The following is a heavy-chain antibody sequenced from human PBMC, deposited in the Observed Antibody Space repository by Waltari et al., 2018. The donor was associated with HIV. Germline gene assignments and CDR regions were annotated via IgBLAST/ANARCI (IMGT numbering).Heavy chain of an antibody. CDR3: VTDAVAVPLDTAY. J-gene: IGHJ4*02. Sequence: EVHLVESGGGLVTPGGSLRVSGTVAGFTFINSWLGWVRQAPGKGLEWLGRIKSKNDGGTIDYAAPVKDRFTILRDDSKHTLYLEMSSLKIEDTGIYYCVTDAVAVPLDTAYWGQGTLVTVSS. V-gene: IGHV3-15*01. CDR2: IKSKNDGGTI. D-gene: IGHD2-21*01. CDR1: GFTFINSW.